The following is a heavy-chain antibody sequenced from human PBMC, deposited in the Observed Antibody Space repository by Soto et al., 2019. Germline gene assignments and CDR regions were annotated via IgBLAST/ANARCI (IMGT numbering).Heavy chain of an antibody. Sequence: PSETLSLTCAVYGVSFSGYYWSWIRQPPGKGLGWIGEINHSGSTNYNPSLKSRVTISVDTSKNQFSLKLSSVTAADTAVYYCGRASRITFFGVVIEYVFDFWGQGTRAPVSS. CDR1: GVSFSGYY. CDR2: INHSGST. V-gene: IGHV4-34*01. CDR3: GRASRITFFGVVIEYVFDF. J-gene: IGHJ3*01. D-gene: IGHD3-3*01.